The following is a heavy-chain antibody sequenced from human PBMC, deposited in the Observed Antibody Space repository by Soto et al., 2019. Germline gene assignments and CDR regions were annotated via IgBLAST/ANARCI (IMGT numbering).Heavy chain of an antibody. CDR1: GCIFTSYY. J-gene: IGHJ4*01. D-gene: IGHD3-10*01. CDR3: SRVDPGETSPFDH. CDR2: INPFDGSR. V-gene: IGHV1-46*03. Sequence: GASVKVCCKASGCIFTSYYIHGVRQAPGQGLEWMGWINPFDGSRMFAQSFQGRVTMTRDTSTSTVYMEVSSLRSEDTAVYYCSRVDPGETSPFDHWG.